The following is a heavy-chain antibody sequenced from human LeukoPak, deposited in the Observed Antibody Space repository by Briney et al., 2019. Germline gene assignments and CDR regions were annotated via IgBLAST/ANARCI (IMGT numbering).Heavy chain of an antibody. CDR3: GVITGTRGTMIIDY. CDR1: GGSISSGNYY. J-gene: IGHJ4*02. Sequence: SETLSLTCTVSGGSISSGNYYWSWIRQPPGKGLEWIGYIYYSGSTYYNPSLKSRVTISVDTSKNQFSLKLSSETAADTAVYYCGVITGTRGTMIIDYWGQGTLVTVSS. D-gene: IGHD1-7*01. V-gene: IGHV4-30-4*08. CDR2: IYYSGST.